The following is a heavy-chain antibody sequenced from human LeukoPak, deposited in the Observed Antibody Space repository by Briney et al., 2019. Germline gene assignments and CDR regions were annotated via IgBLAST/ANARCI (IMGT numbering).Heavy chain of an antibody. D-gene: IGHD1-26*01. J-gene: IGHJ4*02. CDR1: GFTFSSYW. V-gene: IGHV3-74*01. CDR3: ARFIVGATTGFDY. Sequence: PGGSLRLSCAASGFTFSSYWMYWVSQAPGKGPVWVSRINGDGSSTSYADSVKGRFTISRDNAKNTLYLQMNSLRAEDTAVYYCARFIVGATTGFDYWGQGTLVTVSS. CDR2: INGDGSST.